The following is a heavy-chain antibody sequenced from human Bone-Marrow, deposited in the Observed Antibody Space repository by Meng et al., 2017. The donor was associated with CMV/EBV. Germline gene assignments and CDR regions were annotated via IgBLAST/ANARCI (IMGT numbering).Heavy chain of an antibody. CDR3: AKDPPHASFDY. V-gene: IGHV3-30*02. CDR1: GFSFSSRD. J-gene: IGHJ4*02. CDR2: VLFDGSNK. Sequence: GGSLRLSCAASGFSFSSRDMHWVRQVPGEGLQWVASVLFDGSNKFYPDSVKGRFTISRDNSKGTLYLQMTNLKTEDTAVYYCAKDPPHASFDYWGQGMLVTVSS.